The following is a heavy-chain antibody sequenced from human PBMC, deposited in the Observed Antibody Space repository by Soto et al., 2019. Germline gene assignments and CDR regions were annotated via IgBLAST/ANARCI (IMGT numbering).Heavy chain of an antibody. CDR1: GYTFTSYG. D-gene: IGHD3-3*01. V-gene: IGHV1-18*01. CDR3: ARVWSEGFWEWLLPRTEDVFDI. Sequence: ASVKVSCKASGYTFTSYGISWVRQAPGQGLEWMGWISAYNGNTNYAQKLQGRVTMTTDTSTSTAYMELRSLRSDDTAVYYCARVWSEGFWEWLLPRTEDVFDIGGKGTMVTVSS. J-gene: IGHJ3*02. CDR2: ISAYNGNT.